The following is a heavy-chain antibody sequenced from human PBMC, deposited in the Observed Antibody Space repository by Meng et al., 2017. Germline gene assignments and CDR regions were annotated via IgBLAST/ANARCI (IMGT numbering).Heavy chain of an antibody. CDR1: GFTFSSHA. Sequence: GESLKISCAGSGFTFSSHAMHWVRHGPGKGLEGVALISYDGSNKYYAESVKGRFTISSDNSKNTLYLQMNSLRAEDTAVYYCAREVVWQHLGGYYYGMDVWGQGTMVTVSS. CDR3: AREVVWQHLGGYYYGMDV. J-gene: IGHJ6*02. V-gene: IGHV3-30*01. D-gene: IGHD6-13*01. CDR2: ISYDGSNK.